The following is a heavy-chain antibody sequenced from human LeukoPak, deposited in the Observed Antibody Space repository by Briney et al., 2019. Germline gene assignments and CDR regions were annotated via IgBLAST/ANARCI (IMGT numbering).Heavy chain of an antibody. V-gene: IGHV3-23*01. D-gene: IGHD6-19*01. J-gene: IGHJ3*02. CDR1: GFTFSSFS. CDR3: AKDSIYSSGWPDDAFDI. CDR2: ISADGRSP. Sequence: GGSLRLSCAVSGFTFSSFSMIWVRQAPGKGLECIADISADGRSPRYSDSVKGRFTISRDNSKNTLYLQMNSLRAEDTAVYYCAKDSIYSSGWPDDAFDIWGQGTMVTVSS.